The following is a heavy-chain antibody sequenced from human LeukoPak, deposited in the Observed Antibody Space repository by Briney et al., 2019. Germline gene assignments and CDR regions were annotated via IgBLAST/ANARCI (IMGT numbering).Heavy chain of an antibody. V-gene: IGHV3-11*04. CDR3: TTRYWATTVH. J-gene: IGHJ4*02. CDR2: ISSSGGTI. D-gene: IGHD1-26*01. CDR1: GFTFDDYG. Sequence: GGSLRLSCAASGFTFDDYGMSWIRQAPGKWLEWVSYISSSGGTIYYADSVKGRFTISRDNAKNSLYLQMNSLSADDTAVYYCTTRYWATTVHWGQGTLVTVSS.